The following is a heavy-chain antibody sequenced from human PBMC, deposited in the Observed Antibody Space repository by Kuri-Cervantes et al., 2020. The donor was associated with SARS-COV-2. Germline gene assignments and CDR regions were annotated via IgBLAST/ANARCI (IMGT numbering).Heavy chain of an antibody. CDR3: ARGVKEGYCSSTSCYEVSRFDP. Sequence: GSLRLSCTVSGGSISSYYWSWIRQPPGKGLEWIGYIYYSGSTNYNPSLKSRVTISVDTSKNQFSLKLSSVTAADTAVYYCARGVKEGYCSSTSCYEVSRFDPWGQGTLVTVSS. V-gene: IGHV4-59*12. CDR1: GGSISSYY. J-gene: IGHJ5*02. D-gene: IGHD2-2*01. CDR2: IYYSGST.